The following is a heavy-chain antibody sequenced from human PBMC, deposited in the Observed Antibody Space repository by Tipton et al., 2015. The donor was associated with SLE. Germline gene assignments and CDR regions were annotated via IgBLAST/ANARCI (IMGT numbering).Heavy chain of an antibody. Sequence: TLSLTCTVSGGSVSSGNYYWSWIRQPPGKGLEWIGYIYYSGSTNYNPSLKSRVTISVDTSKNQFSLKLSSVTAADTAVYYCAREAAISPVDAFDIWGQGTMVSVSS. CDR1: GGSVSSGNYY. CDR2: IYYSGST. J-gene: IGHJ3*02. V-gene: IGHV4-61*01. D-gene: IGHD2-2*02. CDR3: AREAAISPVDAFDI.